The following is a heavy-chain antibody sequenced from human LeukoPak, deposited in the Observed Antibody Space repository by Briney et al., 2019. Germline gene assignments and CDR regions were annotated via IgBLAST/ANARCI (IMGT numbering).Heavy chain of an antibody. D-gene: IGHD3-3*01. Sequence: PGGSLRLSCAASGFTFSSYAMSWVRQPPGKGLEWIGEGSESGGTKFNPSLKSRVTISADTSKNQFSLKVKSVTAADTAVYYCAKNGQSGFSFDPWGQGTLVTVSS. V-gene: IGHV4-34*08. CDR1: GFTFSSYA. J-gene: IGHJ5*02. CDR2: GSESGGT. CDR3: AKNGQSGFSFDP.